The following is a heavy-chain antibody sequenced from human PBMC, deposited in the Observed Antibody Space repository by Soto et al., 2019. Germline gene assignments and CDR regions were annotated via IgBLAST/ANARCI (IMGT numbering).Heavy chain of an antibody. Sequence: PVVSLRLSCAASGFSFRSHGMHWVRQAPGKGLEWMTMIFLDSSNEEYADSVKGRFTISRDNAKNSLYLQMNSLRAEDTAVYYCARDLDFYYPEFYDAFDSWGQGSMVSVSS. CDR2: IFLDSSNE. V-gene: IGHV3-33*01. CDR3: ARDLDFYYPEFYDAFDS. J-gene: IGHJ3*02. CDR1: GFSFRSHG. D-gene: IGHD3-22*01.